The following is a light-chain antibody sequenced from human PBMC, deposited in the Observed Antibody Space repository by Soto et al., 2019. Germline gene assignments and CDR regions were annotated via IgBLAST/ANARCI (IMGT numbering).Light chain of an antibody. J-gene: IGKJ4*01. Sequence: DIQMTQSPPSLSASVGDSVTIVCRATENIDSYLNWYQQKPGSAPTLIVYSASALQGGVPSRFSGSVSGTTFTLTITSLQPEDVSLYFCQQTYRAPSSFGGGT. V-gene: IGKV1-39*01. CDR1: ENIDSY. CDR3: QQTYRAPSS. CDR2: SAS.